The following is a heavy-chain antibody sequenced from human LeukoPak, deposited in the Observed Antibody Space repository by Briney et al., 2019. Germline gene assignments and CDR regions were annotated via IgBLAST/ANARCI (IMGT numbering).Heavy chain of an antibody. Sequence: GASVKVSCKASGYTFSNYGISWVRQAPGQGLEWMGWISAYNGNTNYAQKLQGRVTMTTDTSTSTAYMELRSLRSDDTAVYYCARGGGDNWNYGDFDYWGQGTLVTVSS. CDR3: ARGGGDNWNYGDFDY. J-gene: IGHJ4*02. CDR2: ISAYNGNT. CDR1: GYTFSNYG. D-gene: IGHD1-7*01. V-gene: IGHV1-18*01.